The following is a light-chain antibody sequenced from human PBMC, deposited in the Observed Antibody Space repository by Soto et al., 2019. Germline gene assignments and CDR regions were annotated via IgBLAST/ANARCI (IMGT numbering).Light chain of an antibody. J-gene: IGKJ3*01. V-gene: IGKV3-20*01. Sequence: EIILTQSPGTLSLSPGERATLSCRATQSVTSSCLAWYQQKPGQAPRLLIYGASNRATGIPDRFSGSGSGTDFTLTISRLEPEDFAVYYCQQYGSSPLFTFGPGTKVDIK. CDR3: QQYGSSPLFT. CDR2: GAS. CDR1: QSVTSSC.